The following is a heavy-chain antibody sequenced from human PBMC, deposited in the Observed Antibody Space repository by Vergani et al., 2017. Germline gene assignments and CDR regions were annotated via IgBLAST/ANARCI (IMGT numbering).Heavy chain of an antibody. Sequence: VQLVESGGGVVQPGRSLRLSCAASGFTFSSYGMHWVRQAPGKGREWVAVISYDGSNKYYADSVKGRFTISRDNSKNTLYLQMNSLRAEDTAVYYCAKNWGSSWYPDSFDIWGQGTMVTVSS. D-gene: IGHD6-13*01. J-gene: IGHJ3*02. CDR3: AKNWGSSWYPDSFDI. CDR2: ISYDGSNK. CDR1: GFTFSSYG. V-gene: IGHV3-30*18.